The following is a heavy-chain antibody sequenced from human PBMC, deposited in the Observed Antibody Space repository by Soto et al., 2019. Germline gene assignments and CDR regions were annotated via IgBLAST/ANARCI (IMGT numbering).Heavy chain of an antibody. CDR1: GGSISSSSYY. CDR2: IYYSGST. D-gene: IGHD3-10*01. Sequence: PSETLSLTCTVSGGSISSSSYYWGWIRQPPGKGLEWIGSIYYSGSTYYNPSLKSRVTISVDTSKNQFSLKLSSVTAADTAVYYCARPYRSGSYWWFDPWGQGTLVTVYS. CDR3: ARPYRSGSYWWFDP. J-gene: IGHJ5*02. V-gene: IGHV4-39*01.